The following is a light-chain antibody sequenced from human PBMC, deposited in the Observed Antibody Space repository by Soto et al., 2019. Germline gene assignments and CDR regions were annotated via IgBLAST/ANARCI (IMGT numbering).Light chain of an antibody. CDR1: QSVSSY. Sequence: ELVSTQSPATLSLSPAARATLSCRSSQSVSSYLAWYQQKPGQAPRLLIYDASNRATGIPARFSGSGSGTDFTLTIRSLEPEDLAVYYCQKRSNWPPFTVGKGKRLAIK. CDR2: DAS. V-gene: IGKV3-11*01. J-gene: IGKJ5*01. CDR3: QKRSNWPPFT.